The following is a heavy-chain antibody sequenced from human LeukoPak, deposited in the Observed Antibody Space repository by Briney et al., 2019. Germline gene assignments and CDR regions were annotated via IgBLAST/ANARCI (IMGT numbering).Heavy chain of an antibody. V-gene: IGHV5-51*01. CDR1: GYSFTSYW. CDR2: IYPGDSDT. J-gene: IGHJ4*02. D-gene: IGHD6-19*01. CDR3: ARHSLTSVAGRLEDY. Sequence: GESLKISCKGSGYSFTSYWIGWVRQMPGKGLEWMGIIYPGDSDTRYSPSFQGQVTISADKSISTAYLQWSSLKASDTAMYYCARHSLTSVAGRLEDYWGQGTLVTVSS.